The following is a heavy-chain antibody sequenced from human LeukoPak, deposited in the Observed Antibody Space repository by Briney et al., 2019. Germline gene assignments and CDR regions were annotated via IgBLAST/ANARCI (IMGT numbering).Heavy chain of an antibody. V-gene: IGHV6-1*01. CDR2: AYYRSQWYY. CDR3: ARGCYVMEF. J-gene: IGHJ6*02. CDR1: GDSVSSDSAA. Sequence: SQTLSLTCAISGDSVSSDSAAWIWIRQSPSRGLEWLGRAYYRSQWYYDYALSVKSRITINPDTSMNQFSLQLNSVTPEDTAVYYCARGCYVMEFWGQGIPVTISS.